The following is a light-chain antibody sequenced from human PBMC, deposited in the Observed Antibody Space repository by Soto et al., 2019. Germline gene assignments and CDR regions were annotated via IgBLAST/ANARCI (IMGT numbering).Light chain of an antibody. CDR3: QQYGDSPLT. V-gene: IGKV3-20*01. Sequence: EIVLTQSPGTLSLSPGERATLSCRASQRVSSAYLAWYQQKPGQAPRLLIYGASARATGIPDRFSGSGSGTDFTLTISRVEPEDFAVFYCQQYGDSPLTFGGGTKVEI. CDR1: QRVSSAY. J-gene: IGKJ4*01. CDR2: GAS.